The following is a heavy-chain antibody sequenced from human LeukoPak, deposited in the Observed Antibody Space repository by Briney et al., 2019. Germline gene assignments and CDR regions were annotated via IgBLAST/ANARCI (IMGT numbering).Heavy chain of an antibody. V-gene: IGHV3-66*01. CDR1: GFTVSSNY. CDR3: ARDDGGYSYGTKSDY. CDR2: IYSGGST. Sequence: PGGSLRLSCAASGFTVSSNYMSWVRQAPGKGLEWVSVIYSGGSTYYADSVKGRFTISRDNSKNTLYLQMNSLRAEDTAVYYCARDDGGYSYGTKSDYWGQGTLVTVSS. J-gene: IGHJ4*02. D-gene: IGHD5-18*01.